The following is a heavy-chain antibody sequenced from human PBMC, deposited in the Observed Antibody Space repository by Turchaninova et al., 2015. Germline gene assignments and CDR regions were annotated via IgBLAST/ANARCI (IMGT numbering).Heavy chain of an antibody. CDR1: GFSLRTSGMR. CDR2: IDWDDDK. Sequence: QVTLKESGPALVKPTQTLTLTCTFSGFSLRTSGMRVSWVRQPPGKAPEWLKRIDWDDDKFYSTSLKTRLTISKAPSKNQVVLTMTNMDPVDTATYYCTQLKDSNYVYCDYWGQGILVTVSS. V-gene: IGHV2-70*04. D-gene: IGHD4-11*01. CDR3: TQLKDSNYVYCDY. J-gene: IGHJ4*02.